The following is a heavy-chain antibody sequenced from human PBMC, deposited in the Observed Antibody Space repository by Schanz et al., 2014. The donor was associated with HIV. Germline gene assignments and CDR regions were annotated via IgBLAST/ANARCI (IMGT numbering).Heavy chain of an antibody. CDR2: IWYDGSSK. V-gene: IGHV3-33*06. J-gene: IGHJ4*02. D-gene: IGHD3-22*01. Sequence: QVQLVESGGGVVQPGRSLRLSCTTSGFRFSDHGMHWVRQAPGKGLEWVTVIWYDGSSKYYADSVKGRFTISRDNSKNTLYLQMNSLRAEDTAVYYCTKDPSDREKAFDYWGQGTLVTVSS. CDR3: TKDPSDREKAFDY. CDR1: GFRFSDHG.